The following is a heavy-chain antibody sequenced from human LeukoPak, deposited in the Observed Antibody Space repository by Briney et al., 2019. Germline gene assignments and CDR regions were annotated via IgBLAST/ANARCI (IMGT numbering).Heavy chain of an antibody. CDR2: INHSGST. CDR3: ARYQAVAGDAGFDH. D-gene: IGHD6-19*01. V-gene: IGHV4-34*01. J-gene: IGHJ4*02. CDR1: GGSFSGYY. Sequence: SETLSLTCAVYGGSFSGYYWSWIRQPPGKGLEWIGEINHSGSTNYNPSLKSRVTISVDTSKNQFSLKLSSVTAADTAVYYCARYQAVAGDAGFDHWGQGTLVTVSS.